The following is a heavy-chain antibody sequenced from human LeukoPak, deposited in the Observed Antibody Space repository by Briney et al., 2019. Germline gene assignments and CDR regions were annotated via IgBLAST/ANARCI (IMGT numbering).Heavy chain of an antibody. CDR2: INQDGGEK. V-gene: IGHV3-7*03. Sequence: PGGSLRLSCAASGFTFTSHWMNWVRQAPGKGLEWVANINQDGGEKYFLDSVKGRFTISRDNSKNTLYLQMNSLRAEDTAVYYCAKCGSVVVAATSVDYWGQGTLVTVSS. CDR3: AKCGSVVVAATSVDY. J-gene: IGHJ4*02. D-gene: IGHD2-15*01. CDR1: GFTFTSHW.